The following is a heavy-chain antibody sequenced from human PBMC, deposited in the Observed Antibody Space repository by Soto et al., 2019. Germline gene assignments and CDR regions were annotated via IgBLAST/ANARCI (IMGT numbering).Heavy chain of an antibody. Sequence: QVQLVQSGAEVKKPGASVKVSCKASGYTFTSYGISWVRQAPGQGLEWMGWISAYNGNTNYAQKLQGRVTMTTDTSTSTAYMELRSLRSDDTAVYYCASTCSPDYYYYYYGMDVWGQGTTVTVSS. CDR1: GYTFTSYG. CDR2: ISAYNGNT. CDR3: ASTCSPDYYYYYYGMDV. V-gene: IGHV1-18*04. J-gene: IGHJ6*02. D-gene: IGHD6-19*01.